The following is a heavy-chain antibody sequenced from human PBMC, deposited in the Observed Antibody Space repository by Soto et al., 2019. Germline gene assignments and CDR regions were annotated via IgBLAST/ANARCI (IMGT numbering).Heavy chain of an antibody. J-gene: IGHJ6*02. CDR3: ARDLHYVRLFCGMDV. D-gene: IGHD3-10*02. CDR1: GGSISSGGYY. Sequence: QVQLQESGPGLVKPSQTLSLTCTVSGGSISSGGYYWSWIRQHPGKGLEWIGYIYYSGSTYYNQAPLSPVTISVGSSKNLLSVKLSSVTAADTAVYYCARDLHYVRLFCGMDVWGQGTTVAVSS. CDR2: IYYSGST. V-gene: IGHV4-31*01.